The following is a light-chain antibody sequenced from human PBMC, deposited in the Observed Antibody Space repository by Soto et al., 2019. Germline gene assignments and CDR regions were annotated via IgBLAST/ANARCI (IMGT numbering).Light chain of an antibody. CDR2: DAS. J-gene: IGKJ1*01. V-gene: IGKV1-5*01. CDR1: QSISSW. CDR3: QQYNCYSQT. Sequence: DIQMTQSPSTLSASVGDRVTITCRASQSISSWLAWYQQKPGKAPKLLIYDASSLECGVPSRFSGSGAGTEFTLTMCSLQPDDFATYYCQQYNCYSQTFGQGTKVEIK.